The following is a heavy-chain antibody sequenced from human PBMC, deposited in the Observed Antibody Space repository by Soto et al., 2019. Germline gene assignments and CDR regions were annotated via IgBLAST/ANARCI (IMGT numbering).Heavy chain of an antibody. V-gene: IGHV1-46*01. J-gene: IGHJ4*02. CDR2: INPSGGST. D-gene: IGHD2-15*01. CDR3: ARSGGLDRDFNY. Sequence: GASVKVSCKASGYTFTSYYIQWVRQAPGQGLEWMGIINPSGGSTTYAQKFQGRVTMTRDTSTSTVYMQLSSLRSGDTAVYYCARSGGLDRDFNYWGQGSLVTVSS. CDR1: GYTFTSYY.